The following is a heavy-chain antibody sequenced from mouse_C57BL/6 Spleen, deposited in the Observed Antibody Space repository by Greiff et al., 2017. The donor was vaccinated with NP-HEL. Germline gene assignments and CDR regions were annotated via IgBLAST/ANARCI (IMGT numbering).Heavy chain of an antibody. CDR3: ARPSRWLPMDY. Sequence: QVQLQQPGAELVKPGASVKLSCKASGYTFTSYWMQWVKQRPGQGLEWIGEIDPSDSYTNYNQKFKGKATLTVATSSSTAYMQLRSLTSEYSAVYYCARPSRWLPMDYWGQGTSVTVSS. CDR1: GYTFTSYW. CDR2: IDPSDSYT. J-gene: IGHJ4*01. V-gene: IGHV1-50*01. D-gene: IGHD2-3*01.